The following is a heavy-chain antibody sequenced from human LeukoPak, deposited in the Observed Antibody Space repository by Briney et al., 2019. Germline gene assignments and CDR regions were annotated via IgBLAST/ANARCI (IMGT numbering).Heavy chain of an antibody. J-gene: IGHJ4*02. D-gene: IGHD2-2*01. CDR3: AREGQVSSSTRGFDY. CDR2: IYYSGST. CDR1: GGSISSGGYY. V-gene: IGHV4-31*03. Sequence: SETLSLTCTVSGGSISSGGYYWIWIRQHPGKGLEWIGYIYYSGSTYYNPSLKSRVTLSVDTSKNQFSLKLSSVTAADTAVYYCAREGQVSSSTRGFDYWGQGTLVTVSS.